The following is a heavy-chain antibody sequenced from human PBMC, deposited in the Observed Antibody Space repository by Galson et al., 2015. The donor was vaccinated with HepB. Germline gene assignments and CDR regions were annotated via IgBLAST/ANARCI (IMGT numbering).Heavy chain of an antibody. CDR3: ARRGIRGVVLSDDAFDI. Sequence: SVKVSCKASGYTFTSYGISWVRQAPGQGLEWMGWISAYNGNTNYAQKLQGRVTMTTDTSTSTAYMELRSLRSDDTAVYYCARRGIRGVVLSDDAFDIWGQGTMVTVSS. V-gene: IGHV1-18*01. CDR1: GYTFTSYG. D-gene: IGHD2-15*01. J-gene: IGHJ3*02. CDR2: ISAYNGNT.